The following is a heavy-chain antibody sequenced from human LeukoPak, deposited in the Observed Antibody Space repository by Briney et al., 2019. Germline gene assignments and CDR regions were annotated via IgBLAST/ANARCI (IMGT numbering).Heavy chain of an antibody. CDR3: ARRRVPSRNNWFDP. CDR1: GYTFTSYG. V-gene: IGHV1-18*01. Sequence: GASVKVSCKASGYTFTSYGISWVRQAPGQGLEWMGWISAYNGNTNYAQKLQGRVTMTTDKSTSTAYMELRSLRSDDAAVYYCARRRVPSRNNWFDPWGQGTLVTVSS. CDR2: ISAYNGNT. J-gene: IGHJ5*02.